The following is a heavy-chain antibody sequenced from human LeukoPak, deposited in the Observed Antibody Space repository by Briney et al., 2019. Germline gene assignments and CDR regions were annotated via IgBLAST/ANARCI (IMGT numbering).Heavy chain of an antibody. CDR2: IIPILGIA. D-gene: IGHD6-6*01. Sequence: SVKVSCKASGGTFSSYAISWVRQAPGQGLEWMGRIIPILGIANYAQKFQGRVTITADKSTSTAYMELSSLRSEDTAAYYCARVKASSSNWGQGTLVTVSS. V-gene: IGHV1-69*04. CDR3: ARVKASSSN. CDR1: GGTFSSYA. J-gene: IGHJ4*02.